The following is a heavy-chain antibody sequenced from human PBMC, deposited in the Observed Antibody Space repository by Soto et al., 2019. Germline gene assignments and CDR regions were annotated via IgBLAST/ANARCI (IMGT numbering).Heavy chain of an antibody. CDR1: GSSISSGGYY. J-gene: IGHJ6*02. D-gene: IGHD3-10*01. CDR3: ARDNRWFGERKSSYYYYGMDV. Sequence: LSLTCTVSGSSISSGGYYWSWIRQHPGKGLEWIGYIYYSGSTYYNPSLKSRVTISVDTSKNQFSLKLSSVTAADMAVYYCARDNRWFGERKSSYYYYGMDVWGQGTTLTVSS. V-gene: IGHV4-31*03. CDR2: IYYSGST.